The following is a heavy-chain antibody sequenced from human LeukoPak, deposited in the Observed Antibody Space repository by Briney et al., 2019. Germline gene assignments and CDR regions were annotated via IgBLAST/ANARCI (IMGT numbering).Heavy chain of an antibody. CDR1: GFAFSDHY. J-gene: IGHJ4*02. Sequence: GGSLRLSCAASGFAFSDHYMSWFRQAPGKGLEWVSYISNSGSLKYYADSVKGRFTISRDNAKNSLYLQMNSLRAEETAVYYCARNEGSYWGQGTLVTVSS. CDR3: ARNEGSY. D-gene: IGHD3-10*01. CDR2: ISNSGSLK. V-gene: IGHV3-11*01.